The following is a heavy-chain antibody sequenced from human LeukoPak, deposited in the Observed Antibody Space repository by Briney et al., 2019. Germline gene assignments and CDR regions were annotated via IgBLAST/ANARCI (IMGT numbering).Heavy chain of an antibody. J-gene: IGHJ3*02. V-gene: IGHV1-18*01. Sequence: ASVKVSCKASGYTFTSYGISWVRQAPGQGLEWMGWISAYNGNTNYAQKLQGRVTMTTDTSTSTAYMELRSLRSDDTAVYYGARDLGYYYDRSGYSDAFDIWGQGTMFTVSS. CDR2: ISAYNGNT. D-gene: IGHD3-22*01. CDR1: GYTFTSYG. CDR3: ARDLGYYYDRSGYSDAFDI.